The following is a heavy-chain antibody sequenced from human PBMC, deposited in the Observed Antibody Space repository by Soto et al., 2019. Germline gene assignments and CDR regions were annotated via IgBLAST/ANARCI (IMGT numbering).Heavy chain of an antibody. CDR3: ARPITGTHTGYAFDI. CDR1: GFTFSSYA. V-gene: IGHV3-30-3*01. D-gene: IGHD1-7*01. Sequence: VGSLRLSCAASGFTFSSYAIHWVRQAPGKGLEWVAVISYDGSNKYYADSVKGRFTISRDNSKNTLYLQMNSLRAEDTAVYYCARPITGTHTGYAFDIWGQGTMVTVSS. CDR2: ISYDGSNK. J-gene: IGHJ3*02.